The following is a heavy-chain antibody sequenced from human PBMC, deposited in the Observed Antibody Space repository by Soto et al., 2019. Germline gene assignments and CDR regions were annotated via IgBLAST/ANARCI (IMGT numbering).Heavy chain of an antibody. V-gene: IGHV4-31*03. CDR3: ARRGKFYGGNSGDWYFDL. CDR1: GGSISSGDYY. Sequence: PSETLSLTCTVSGGSISSGDYYWSWIRQHPGKGLEWIGYIYDSGNTYYNPSLKSRVTISVDTSKNQFSLKLTSVTAADTAVYYCARRGKFYGGNSGDWYFDLWGGGTLVTVSS. CDR2: IYDSGNT. J-gene: IGHJ2*01. D-gene: IGHD2-21*02.